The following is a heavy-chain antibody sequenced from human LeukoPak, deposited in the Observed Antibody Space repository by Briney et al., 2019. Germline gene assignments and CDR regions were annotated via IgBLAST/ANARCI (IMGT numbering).Heavy chain of an antibody. Sequence: PSETLSLTCTVSGGSISSGSYYWSWIRQPAGKGLEWIGRIYTSGSTNYNPSLKSRVTISVDTSKNQFSLKLSSVTAADTAVYYCARDLRGYSYGSNYYYYYGMDVWGRGTTVTVSS. CDR1: GGSISSGSYY. D-gene: IGHD5-18*01. CDR3: ARDLRGYSYGSNYYYYYGMDV. J-gene: IGHJ6*02. V-gene: IGHV4-61*02. CDR2: IYTSGST.